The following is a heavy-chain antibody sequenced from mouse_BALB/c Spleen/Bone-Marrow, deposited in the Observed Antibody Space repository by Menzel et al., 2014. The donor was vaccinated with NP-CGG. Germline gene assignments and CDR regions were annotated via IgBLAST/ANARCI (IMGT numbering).Heavy chain of an antibody. V-gene: IGHV4-1*02. J-gene: IGHJ3*01. CDR2: INPDSRTI. CDR1: GFDFSRYW. D-gene: IGHD2-3*01. Sequence: EVKLVESGGGLVQPGGSLKLSCAASGFDFSRYWMSWVRQAPGKGLEWIGEINPDSRTINYSPSLKDKFIISRDNAKNTLYLQMSKVRSEDTALYYCARLGYYGGFAYWGQETLVTVSA. CDR3: ARLGYYGGFAY.